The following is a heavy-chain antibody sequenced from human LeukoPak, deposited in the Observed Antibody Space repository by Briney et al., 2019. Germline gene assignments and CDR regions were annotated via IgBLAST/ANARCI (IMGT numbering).Heavy chain of an antibody. D-gene: IGHD3-3*01. V-gene: IGHV3-74*01. Sequence: GGSLRLSCAASGFTFSSSWMHWVRQAPGKGLVWVSRINSDGSSTNYADSVKGRFTISRDNAKNTLYLQMNSLRAEDTAVYYCAREGRGGYYGFDYWGQGTLVTVSP. J-gene: IGHJ4*02. CDR1: GFTFSSSW. CDR2: INSDGSST. CDR3: AREGRGGYYGFDY.